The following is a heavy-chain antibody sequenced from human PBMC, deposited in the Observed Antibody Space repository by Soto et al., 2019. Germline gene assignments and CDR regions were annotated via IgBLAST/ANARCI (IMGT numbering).Heavy chain of an antibody. J-gene: IGHJ4*02. CDR3: AHKGYGDYPIDY. V-gene: IGHV2-5*02. CDR1: GFSLSTSGVG. Sequence: QITLKESGPTLVKPTQTLTLTCTFSGFSLSTSGVGVGWIRQPPGKALEWLAVIYWDDTKHYSPSLKSRLTXXKXXSKNQLVLTMTNMDPVDTATYYCAHKGYGDYPIDYWGQGTLVTVSS. D-gene: IGHD4-17*01. CDR2: IYWDDTK.